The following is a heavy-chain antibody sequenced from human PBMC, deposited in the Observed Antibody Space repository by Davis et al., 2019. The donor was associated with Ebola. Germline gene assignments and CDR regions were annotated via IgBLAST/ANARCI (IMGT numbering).Heavy chain of an antibody. CDR1: GGTFSSYT. CDR2: IIPILGIA. CDR3: ARDVVVHDAFDI. J-gene: IGHJ3*02. V-gene: IGHV1-69*04. D-gene: IGHD2-15*01. Sequence: AASVTVSCKASGGTFSSYTISWVRQAPGQGLEWLGRIIPILGIANYAQKFQGRVTITADKSTSTAYMELSSLRSEDTAVYYCARDVVVHDAFDIWGQGTMVTVSS.